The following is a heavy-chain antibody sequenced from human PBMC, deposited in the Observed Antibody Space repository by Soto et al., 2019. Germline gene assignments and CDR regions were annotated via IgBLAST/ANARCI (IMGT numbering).Heavy chain of an antibody. V-gene: IGHV4-31*03. CDR2: IYYSGST. CDR1: GGSISSGGYY. Sequence: SETLSLTCTVSGGSISSGGYYWSWIRQHPGKGLEWIGHIYYSGSTYYNPSLKSRVTISVDTSKNQFSLKLSSVTAADTAVYYCARDRGRDGYNLDAFDIWGQGTMVTVSS. D-gene: IGHD5-12*01. CDR3: ARDRGRDGYNLDAFDI. J-gene: IGHJ3*02.